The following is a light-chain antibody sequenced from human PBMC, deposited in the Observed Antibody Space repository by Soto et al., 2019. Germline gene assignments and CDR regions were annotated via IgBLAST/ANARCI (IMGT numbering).Light chain of an antibody. V-gene: IGKV4-1*01. J-gene: IGKJ5*01. CDR3: QQYYSTLPIT. Sequence: DIMMTQSPDSLAVSLGERATINCKSSQSVLYSSNNKNYLAWYQQKPGQPPKLLIYWASTRESGVPDRFSGSGSGTDFTLTIISLQAEDVAVYYCQQYYSTLPITFGQGTRLEIK. CDR2: WAS. CDR1: QSVLYSSNNKNY.